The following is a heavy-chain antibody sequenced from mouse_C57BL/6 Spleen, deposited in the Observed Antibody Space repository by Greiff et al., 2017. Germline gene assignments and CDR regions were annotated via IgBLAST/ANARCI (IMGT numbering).Heavy chain of an antibody. CDR1: GYAFSSYW. V-gene: IGHV1-80*01. Sequence: VQLQQSGAELVKPGASVKISCKASGYAFSSYWMNWVKQRPGKGLEWIGQIYPGDGDTNYNGKVKGKATLTADKSSSTAYMQRSSLTSEDSAVYFGARSLTGTWGYAMDDWGQGTSVTVSS. CDR3: ARSLTGTWGYAMDD. J-gene: IGHJ4*01. D-gene: IGHD4-1*01. CDR2: IYPGDGDT.